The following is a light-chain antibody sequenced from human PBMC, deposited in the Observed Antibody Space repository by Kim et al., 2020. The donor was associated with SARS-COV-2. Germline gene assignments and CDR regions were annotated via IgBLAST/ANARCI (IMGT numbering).Light chain of an antibody. V-gene: IGKV3D-15*01. Sequence: PGERATLSCRASQSVSSNLAWYQQKPGQAPRLLIYGASTRATGIPDKFSGSGSGTEFTLTISSLQSEDFAVYYCQQYSTWPPMYTFGQGTKLEI. J-gene: IGKJ2*01. CDR3: QQYSTWPPMYT. CDR2: GAS. CDR1: QSVSSN.